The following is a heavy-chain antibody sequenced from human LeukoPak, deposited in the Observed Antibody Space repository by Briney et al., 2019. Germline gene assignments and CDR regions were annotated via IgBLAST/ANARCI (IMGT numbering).Heavy chain of an antibody. D-gene: IGHD5-18*01. Sequence: KPSETLSLTCTVSGGSINNYYWNWIRQPPGKGLEWIGYIYSSGSTSYNSSFKSRVTISVHTCKHQFPLKLNSVTAADTAVDYCAIVARINLWSHFDYWGQGIRLTVSS. CDR3: AIVARINLWSHFDY. V-gene: IGHV4-59*01. CDR2: IYSSGST. CDR1: GGSINNYY. J-gene: IGHJ4*02.